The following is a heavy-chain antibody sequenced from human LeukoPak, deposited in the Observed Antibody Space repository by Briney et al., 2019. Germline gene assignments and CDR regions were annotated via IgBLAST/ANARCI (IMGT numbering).Heavy chain of an antibody. J-gene: IGHJ5*02. Sequence: SETLSLTCAVYGGSFSGYYWSWIRQPPGKGLEWIGEINHSGSTNYNPSLKSRVTISVDTSKNQFSLKLSSVTAADTAVYYCARGILEAAAKDSDPWAQGPLVTVSS. D-gene: IGHD3-3*01. CDR1: GGSFSGYY. CDR3: ARGILEAAAKDSDP. V-gene: IGHV4-34*01. CDR2: INHSGST.